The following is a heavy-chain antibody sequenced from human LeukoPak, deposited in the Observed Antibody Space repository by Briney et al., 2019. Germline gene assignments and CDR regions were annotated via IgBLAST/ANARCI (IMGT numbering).Heavy chain of an antibody. CDR1: GYTFTSYY. V-gene: IGHV1-46*03. CDR2: INPSGGST. J-gene: IGHJ4*02. D-gene: IGHD2-2*01. Sequence: ASVKVSCKASGYTFTSYYMHWVRQAPGQGLEWMGIINPSGGSTSYAQKFQGRVTMTRDTSTSTVYMELSSLRSEDTAVYYCARSWGGYCSSTSSYSFDYWGQGTLVTVSS. CDR3: ARSWGGYCSSTSSYSFDY.